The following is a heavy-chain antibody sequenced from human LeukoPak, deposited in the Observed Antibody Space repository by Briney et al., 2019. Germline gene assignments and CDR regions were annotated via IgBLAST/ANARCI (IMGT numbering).Heavy chain of an antibody. V-gene: IGHV4-31*03. J-gene: IGHJ4*02. Sequence: SETLSLTCTVSGGSISSGGYYWSWIRQHPGKGLEWIGYIYYSGSTYYNPSLKSRVTISVDTSKNQFSLKLSSVTAADTAVYYCAATHIVVVTGGAFDIWGQGTRVTVSS. CDR3: AATHIVVVTGGAFDI. CDR1: GGSISSGGYY. CDR2: IYYSGST. D-gene: IGHD2-21*02.